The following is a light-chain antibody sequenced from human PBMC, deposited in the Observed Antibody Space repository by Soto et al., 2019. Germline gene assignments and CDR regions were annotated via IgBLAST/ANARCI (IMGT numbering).Light chain of an antibody. CDR2: GAS. V-gene: IGKV3-15*01. J-gene: IGKJ1*01. CDR3: QQYGSSPKWT. CDR1: QSVRSH. Sequence: IVMTQSPATLSVSPGEGVTLSCRASQSVRSHLAWYQQKPGQPPRLLIYGASTRATGIPARFSGSGSGTDFTLSISRLEPEDFAVYFCQQYGSSPKWTFGQGTKVDI.